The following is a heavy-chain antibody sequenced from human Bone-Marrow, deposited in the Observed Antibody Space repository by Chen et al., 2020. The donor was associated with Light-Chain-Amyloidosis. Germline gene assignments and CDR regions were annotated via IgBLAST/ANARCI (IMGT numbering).Heavy chain of an antibody. CDR3: ARDSIEGPTDFDY. D-gene: IGHD3-3*02. V-gene: IGHV3-33*01. Sequence: VQLVESGGGVAQPGTSLRLSCAASGFTFSDFGFHWVRQAPGKGLEWVAVQWFNGNDNYADSVRGRFTISRDSSKNMLFLQLNSLRVGDTAIYYCARDSIEGPTDFDYWGQGTLVTVSS. CDR1: GFTFSDFG. CDR2: QWFNGND. J-gene: IGHJ4*02.